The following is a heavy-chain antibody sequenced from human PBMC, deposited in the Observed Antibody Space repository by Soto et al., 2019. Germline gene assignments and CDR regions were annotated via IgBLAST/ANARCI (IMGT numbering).Heavy chain of an antibody. V-gene: IGHV4-38-2*01. D-gene: IGHD6-13*01. Sequence: SETLSLTCAVSGYSISSGYYWGWIRQPPGKGLEWIGSIYHSGSTYYNPSLKSRVTISVDTSKNQFSLKLSSVTAADTAVYYCARGIAAAGVISFDYWGQGTLVTVS. CDR3: ARGIAAAGVISFDY. J-gene: IGHJ4*02. CDR2: IYHSGST. CDR1: GYSISSGYY.